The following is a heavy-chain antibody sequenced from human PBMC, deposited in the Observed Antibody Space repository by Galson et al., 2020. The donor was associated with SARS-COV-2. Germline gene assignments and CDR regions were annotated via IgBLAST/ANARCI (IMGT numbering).Heavy chain of an antibody. V-gene: IGHV4-31*03. CDR2: IYYSGST. CDR3: ARDPYYYDSSGYYIYYDMDV. J-gene: IGHJ6*02. CDR1: GGSISSGGYY. D-gene: IGHD3-22*01. Sequence: ASETLSLTCTVSGGSISSGGYYWSWIRQHPGKGLEWIGYIYYSGSTYYNPSLKSRVTISVDTSKNQFSLKLSSVTAADTAVYYCARDPYYYDSSGYYIYYDMDVWGQGTTVTVSS.